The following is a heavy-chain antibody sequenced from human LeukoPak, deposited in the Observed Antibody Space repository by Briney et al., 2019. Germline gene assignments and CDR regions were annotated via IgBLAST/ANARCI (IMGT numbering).Heavy chain of an antibody. J-gene: IGHJ4*02. CDR2: FDPEDGET. CDR1: GYTLTELS. D-gene: IGHD3-22*01. CDR3: ATTPPKVRYYYDSSGHLGGHY. V-gene: IGHV1-24*01. Sequence: GASVKVSCKVSGYTLTELSMHWVRQAPGKGLEWMGGFDPEDGETIYAQKFQGRVTMTEDTSTDTAYMELSSLRSEDTAAYYCATTPPKVRYYYDSSGHLGGHYWGQGTLVTVSS.